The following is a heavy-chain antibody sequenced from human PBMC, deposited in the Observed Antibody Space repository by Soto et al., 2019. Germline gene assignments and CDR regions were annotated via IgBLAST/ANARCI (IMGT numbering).Heavy chain of an antibody. CDR1: GGSFSGYY. D-gene: IGHD3-10*01. CDR3: ARIELLWFGEPTAGYYFDY. CDR2: INHSGST. Sequence: SETLSLTCAVYGGSFSGYYWSWIRQPPGKGLEWIGEINHSGSTNYNPSLKSRVTISVDTSKNQFSLKLSSVTAADTAVYYCARIELLWFGEPTAGYYFDYWGQGTLVNRLL. J-gene: IGHJ4*02. V-gene: IGHV4-34*01.